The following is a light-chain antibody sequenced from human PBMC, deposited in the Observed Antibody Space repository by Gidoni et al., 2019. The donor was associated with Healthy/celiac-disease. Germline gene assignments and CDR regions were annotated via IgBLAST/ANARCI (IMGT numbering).Light chain of an antibody. J-gene: IGLJ2*01. CDR1: KLGDKY. V-gene: IGLV3-1*01. CDR3: QALDSSAVV. CDR2: QDS. Sequence: SYELTQPPSVSVSPAQTARITCSGDKLGDKYACWYQQKPGQSPVLLIYQDSKRPSVIPERFSCSNSGNTATLTSRGTQAMDEADYDCQALDSSAVVFGGGTKLTVL.